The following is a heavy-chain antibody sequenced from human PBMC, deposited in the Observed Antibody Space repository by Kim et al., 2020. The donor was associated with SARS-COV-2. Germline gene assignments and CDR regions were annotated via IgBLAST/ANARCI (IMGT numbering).Heavy chain of an antibody. V-gene: IGHV3-23*01. D-gene: IGHD2-15*01. CDR3: AKGTLPFCSGGSCYPLDY. Sequence: VWGRFTMSRDNTSNTVYLQMSSLGAEDTAVYYCAKGTLPFCSGGSCYPLDYWGQGVLVTVSS. J-gene: IGHJ4*02.